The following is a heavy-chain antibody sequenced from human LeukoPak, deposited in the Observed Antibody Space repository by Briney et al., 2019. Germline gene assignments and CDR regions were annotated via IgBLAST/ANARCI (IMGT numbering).Heavy chain of an antibody. CDR2: ISWNSGST. J-gene: IGHJ4*02. CDR3: ARDYYDSSGSFDY. D-gene: IGHD3-22*01. Sequence: GRSLRLSCAASGFTFDDYAMHWVRQAPGKGLEWVSGISWNSGSTGYADSVKGRFTISRDNAKNSLYLQMNSLRAEDTALYHCARDYYDSSGSFDYWGQGTLVTVSS. V-gene: IGHV3-9*01. CDR1: GFTFDDYA.